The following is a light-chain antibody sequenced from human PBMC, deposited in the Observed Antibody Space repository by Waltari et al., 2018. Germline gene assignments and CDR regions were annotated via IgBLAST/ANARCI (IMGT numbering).Light chain of an antibody. Sequence: QSALTQPASVSGSPGQSITISCTGTSSDVGRYTYVPWYQHHPGKAPKLIIYAVSSRPSGVSSRFSGSKSGNTASLTISGLQAEDEADYYCSSYAGTSTRVVFGGGTKLTVL. CDR2: AVS. J-gene: IGLJ2*01. V-gene: IGLV2-14*01. CDR3: SSYAGTSTRVV. CDR1: SSDVGRYTY.